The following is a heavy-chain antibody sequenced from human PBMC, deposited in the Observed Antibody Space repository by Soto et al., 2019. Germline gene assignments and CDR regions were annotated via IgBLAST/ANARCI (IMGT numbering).Heavy chain of an antibody. CDR3: AVRAYYDSSGPIGASYYFDY. J-gene: IGHJ4*02. D-gene: IGHD3-22*01. CDR2: ISYDGNNK. CDR1: GFTFSSYA. V-gene: IGHV3-30-3*01. Sequence: QVQLVESGGGVAQPGRSLRLSCAASGFTFSSYALHWVRQAPGKGLEWLAVISYDGNNKYYAVSVKGRFTISRDNSKNTLYLRMSSLRPEDTAVYYCAVRAYYDSSGPIGASYYFDYWGQGTLIAVSS.